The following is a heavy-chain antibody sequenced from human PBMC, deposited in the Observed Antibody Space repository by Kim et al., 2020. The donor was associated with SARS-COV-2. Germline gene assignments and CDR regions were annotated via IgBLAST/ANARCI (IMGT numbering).Heavy chain of an antibody. CDR3: ARGSRSTIFGVVTAPGAFDI. J-gene: IGHJ3*02. Sequence: SETLSLTCTVSGGSISSYYWSWIRQPPGKGLEWIGYIYYSGSTNYNPSPKSRVTISVDTSKNQFSMKLSSVTAADTAVYYCARGSRSTIFGVVTAPGAFDIWGQRTMVTVSS. V-gene: IGHV4-59*01. CDR2: IYYSGST. CDR1: GGSISSYY. D-gene: IGHD3-3*01.